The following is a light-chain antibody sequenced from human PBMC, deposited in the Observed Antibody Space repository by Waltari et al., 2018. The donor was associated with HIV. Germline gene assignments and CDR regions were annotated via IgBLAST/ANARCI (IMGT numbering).Light chain of an antibody. V-gene: IGKV3D-15*01. Sequence: EILMMQSPATLSVSPGEKVTLSCRASQSISSNLAWYQQKPGQAPRLLIFGASTRAAGFPARFTGSGAGTEFTLTISKLQSEDFAIYYCQQFHNWPRTFGQGTRLEIK. J-gene: IGKJ1*01. CDR3: QQFHNWPRT. CDR2: GAS. CDR1: QSISSN.